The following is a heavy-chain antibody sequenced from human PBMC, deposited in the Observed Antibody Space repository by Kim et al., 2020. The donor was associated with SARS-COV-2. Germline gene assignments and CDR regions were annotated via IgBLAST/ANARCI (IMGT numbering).Heavy chain of an antibody. V-gene: IGHV4-34*01. CDR1: GGSFSGYY. Sequence: SETLSLTCAVYGGSFSGYYWSWIRQPPGKGLEWIGEISHSGSTNYNPTLKSRVTISVDTSTNQSSLKLSSVTAADTAVHYCARGGFVYCGQGTLGTVSS. CDR2: ISHSGST. J-gene: IGHJ4*01. CDR3: ARGGFVY.